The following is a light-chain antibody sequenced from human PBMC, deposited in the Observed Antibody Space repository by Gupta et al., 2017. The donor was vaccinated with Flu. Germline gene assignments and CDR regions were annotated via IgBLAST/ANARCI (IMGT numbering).Light chain of an antibody. CDR3: QSADSSGTDPGV. CDR2: KDS. Sequence: SYELTQPPSVSVSPGQTARITCSGDALPKQYAYWYQQKPGQAPVLVIYKDSERPSGIPERFSGSSSGTTVTFTISGVQAEDEADYDCQSADSSGTDPGVFGGGTKLTVL. CDR1: ALPKQY. J-gene: IGLJ3*02. V-gene: IGLV3-25*02.